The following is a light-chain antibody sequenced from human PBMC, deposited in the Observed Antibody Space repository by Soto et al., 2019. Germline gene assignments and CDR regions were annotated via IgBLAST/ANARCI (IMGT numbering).Light chain of an antibody. CDR3: QQYGSSPLT. V-gene: IGKV3-20*01. CDR2: GAS. J-gene: IGKJ4*01. Sequence: EIVLTQSPGTLSLSPGERATLSCKASQSVSSRYLVWYQQKPGQAPRLLIYGASSRATGIPDRFSGSGSGTDFTLTISRLEPEDFAVYYCQQYGSSPLTFGGGNKVEIK. CDR1: QSVSSRY.